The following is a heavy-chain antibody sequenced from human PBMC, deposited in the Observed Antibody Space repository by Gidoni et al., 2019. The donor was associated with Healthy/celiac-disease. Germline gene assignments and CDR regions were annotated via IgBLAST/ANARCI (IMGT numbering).Heavy chain of an antibody. D-gene: IGHD3-3*01. CDR3: ARAGSPYYDFWSGPPLG. CDR2: IYYSGST. V-gene: IGHV4-30-4*01. CDR1: GGSISRGDYY. Sequence: QVQLQESGPGLVKPSQTLSLTCTVPGGSISRGDYYWRWIRQPPGKGLEWIGYIYYSGSTYYNPSLKSRVTISVDTSKNQFSLKLSSVTAADTAVYYCARAGSPYYDFWSGPPLGWGQGTLVTVSS. J-gene: IGHJ4*02.